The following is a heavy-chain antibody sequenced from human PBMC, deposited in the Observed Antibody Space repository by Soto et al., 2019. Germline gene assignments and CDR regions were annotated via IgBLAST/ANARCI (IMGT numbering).Heavy chain of an antibody. Sequence: QVQLVQSGAEVKKPGASVKVSCKASGYTFTDYGISWVRQAPGQGLEWMGWISTYNGDTKYTQNFRGRVTMTADPSTTPAYMELTSLTSDDTAIYYCAREYCTISSCYGSDFWGQGTLVTVSS. D-gene: IGHD2-2*01. CDR2: ISTYNGDT. CDR3: AREYCTISSCYGSDF. V-gene: IGHV1-18*01. J-gene: IGHJ4*02. CDR1: GYTFTDYG.